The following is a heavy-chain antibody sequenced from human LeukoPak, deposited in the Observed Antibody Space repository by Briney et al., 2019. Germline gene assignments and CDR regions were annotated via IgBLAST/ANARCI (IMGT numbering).Heavy chain of an antibody. D-gene: IGHD3-3*01. J-gene: IGHJ6*04. V-gene: IGHV3-23*01. CDR3: AKNLRFLEWLANLDV. CDR1: GFTFNNYA. CDR2: IRGSGDTR. Sequence: WGSLRLSCAASGFTFNNYAMTWVRQAPGKGLEWVSTIRGSGDTRHYVDSLKGRFTISRDNSKSTVYLQMDGLRAEDTAIYYCAKNLRFLEWLANLDVWGKGTAVTVSS.